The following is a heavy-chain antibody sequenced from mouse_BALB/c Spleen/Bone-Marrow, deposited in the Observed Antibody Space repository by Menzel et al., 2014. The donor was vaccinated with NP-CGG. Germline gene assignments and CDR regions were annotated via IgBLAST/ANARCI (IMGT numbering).Heavy chain of an antibody. V-gene: IGHV1S29*02. CDR2: IYPYNGGT. CDR1: GYTFTDYN. J-gene: IGHJ2*01. D-gene: IGHD1-1*01. Sequence: EVKLHESGPELVKPGASVKISCKASGYTFTDYNMHWVKQSHGKSLEWIGYIYPYNGGTGYNQKFKSKATLTVDNSSSTAYMELRSLTSEDSAVYYCARREAVVADFDYWGQGTTLTVSS. CDR3: ARREAVVADFDY.